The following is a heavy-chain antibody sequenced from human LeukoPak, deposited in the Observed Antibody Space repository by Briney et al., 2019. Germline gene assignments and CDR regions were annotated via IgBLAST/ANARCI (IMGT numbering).Heavy chain of an antibody. J-gene: IGHJ3*02. V-gene: IGHV1-18*01. CDR2: ISAYNGNT. D-gene: IGHD3-9*01. Sequence: ASVNVSCKSSVYTFTSYGISWVRQAPGQGLEWMGWISAYNGNTNYAQKLQGRVTMTTDTSTSTAYMELRSLRSDDTAVYYCARANFDWSNDAFDIWGQGTMATVSS. CDR3: ARANFDWSNDAFDI. CDR1: VYTFTSYG.